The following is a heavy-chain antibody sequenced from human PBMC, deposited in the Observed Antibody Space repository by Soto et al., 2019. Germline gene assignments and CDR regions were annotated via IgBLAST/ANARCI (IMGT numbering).Heavy chain of an antibody. Sequence: SVKVSCKASGGTFSSYAISWVRQAPGQGLEWMGGIIPIFGTANYAQKFQGRVTITADESTSTAYMELSSLRSEDTAVYYCARDRGVVGATCFDYWGQGTLVTAPQ. D-gene: IGHD1-26*01. V-gene: IGHV1-69*13. CDR1: GGTFSSYA. J-gene: IGHJ4*02. CDR2: IIPIFGTA. CDR3: ARDRGVVGATCFDY.